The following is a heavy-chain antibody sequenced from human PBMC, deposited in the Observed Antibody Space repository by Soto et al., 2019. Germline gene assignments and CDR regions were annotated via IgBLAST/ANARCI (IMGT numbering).Heavy chain of an antibody. D-gene: IGHD2-2*01. J-gene: IGHJ6*02. V-gene: IGHV3-30*18. CDR3: SKDAKKYHYYTHAMDV. CDR2: ISYDGSTK. CDR1: EFTFSIYG. Sequence: GGSLRLCCAASEFTFSIYGMHWVRQAPGKGLEWVALISYDGSTKFYADSVKGRFTISRDNSKSTLNLEMNSLSAEDTAVYFCSKDAKKYHYYTHAMDVCGPAPTLTVS.